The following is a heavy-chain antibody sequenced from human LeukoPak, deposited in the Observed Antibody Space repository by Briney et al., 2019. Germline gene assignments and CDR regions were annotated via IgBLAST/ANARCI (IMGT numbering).Heavy chain of an antibody. J-gene: IGHJ4*02. Sequence: GRSLRLSCAASGFTFSNYGMHWVRQAPGKGLEWVAVIWYDGSNKFYADSVKGRFTISRDNSRNTLYMQMNSLRAEDTAVYYCAKDGPVVGAIDYWGQGTLVTVSS. V-gene: IGHV3-33*06. CDR3: AKDGPVVGAIDY. D-gene: IGHD1-26*01. CDR1: GFTFSNYG. CDR2: IWYDGSNK.